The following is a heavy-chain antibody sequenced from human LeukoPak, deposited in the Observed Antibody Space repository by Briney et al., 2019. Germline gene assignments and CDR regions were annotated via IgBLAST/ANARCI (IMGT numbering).Heavy chain of an antibody. J-gene: IGHJ6*02. CDR3: ARRARWYYGMDV. Sequence: GASVKVSCKASGYTFTSYDINWVRQATGQGLEWMGWMNPNSGNTGYAQKFQGRVTMTRNTSISTAYMELSSLRSEDTAVHYCARRARWYYGMDVWGQGTTVTVSS. CDR2: MNPNSGNT. V-gene: IGHV1-8*01. CDR1: GYTFTSYD.